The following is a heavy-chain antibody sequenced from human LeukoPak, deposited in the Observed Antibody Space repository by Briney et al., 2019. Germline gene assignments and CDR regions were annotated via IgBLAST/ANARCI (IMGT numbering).Heavy chain of an antibody. J-gene: IGHJ3*02. V-gene: IGHV3-7*03. Sequence: PGGSLRLSCAASGFTFSSYWMSWVRQAPGKGLEWVANIKQDGSEKYYVDSVKGRFTISRDNAKNSLYLHMNSLRAEDTAVYYCAGEETDYDILTGYYTAAFDIWGQGTMVTVSS. CDR2: IKQDGSEK. CDR3: AGEETDYDILTGYYTAAFDI. D-gene: IGHD3-9*01. CDR1: GFTFSSYW.